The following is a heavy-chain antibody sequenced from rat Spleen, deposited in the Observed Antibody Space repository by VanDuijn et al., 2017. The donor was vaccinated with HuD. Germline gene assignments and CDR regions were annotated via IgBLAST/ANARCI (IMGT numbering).Heavy chain of an antibody. J-gene: IGHJ1*01. Sequence: EVNLVESGGGLVQPGRSLKLSCAASGFTFSNYGMHWIRQAPGKGLEWVASITNTGGSIYYPDSVKGRFTISRDNAQNTLYLQMDSLTSEDTATYYCATQGELGYFDFWGPGTMVTVSS. V-gene: IGHV5-19*01. D-gene: IGHD5-1*01. CDR1: GFTFSNYG. CDR2: ITNTGGSI. CDR3: ATQGELGYFDF.